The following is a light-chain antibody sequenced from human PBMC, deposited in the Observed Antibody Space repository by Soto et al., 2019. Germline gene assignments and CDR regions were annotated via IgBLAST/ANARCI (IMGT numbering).Light chain of an antibody. V-gene: IGLV2-23*01. J-gene: IGLJ1*01. CDR2: EDT. Sequence: QSGVTQPPSVSWSPGQSITISCTGTSSDVGSYNLVSWYQQHPGKAPKLMIYEDTKRPSGVSNRFSGSKSANTASLTISGLQPEDEADYFCCSYGGRSTYVFGTGTKVTVL. CDR1: SSDVGSYNL. CDR3: CSYGGRSTYV.